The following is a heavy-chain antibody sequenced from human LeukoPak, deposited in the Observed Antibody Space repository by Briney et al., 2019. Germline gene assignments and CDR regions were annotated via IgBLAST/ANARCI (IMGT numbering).Heavy chain of an antibody. CDR1: GGSFSGYY. J-gene: IGHJ4*02. Sequence: SETLSLTCAVYGGSFSGYYWSWIRQPPGKGLEWIGEINHSGSTNYNPSLKSRVTISVDTSKNQFSLKLSSVTAADTAVYYCARGPYCSGSSCYFDYWGQGTLVTVSS. V-gene: IGHV4-34*01. CDR2: INHSGST. CDR3: ARGPYCSGSSCYFDY. D-gene: IGHD2-15*01.